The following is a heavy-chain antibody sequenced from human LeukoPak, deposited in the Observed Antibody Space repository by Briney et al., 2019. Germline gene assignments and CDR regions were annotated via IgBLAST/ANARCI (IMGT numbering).Heavy chain of an antibody. Sequence: ASVKVSCKASGYTFTGYYMHWVPQAPGQGLESMGRINPNRGGTNYAQKFQGRATMTRDTDLSTAYMELTRLRADATAVYCCARYCSGGSCHPGRIDTWGQGTLVTVSS. CDR2: INPNRGGT. CDR1: GYTFTGYY. CDR3: ARYCSGGSCHPGRIDT. V-gene: IGHV1-2*06. D-gene: IGHD2-15*01. J-gene: IGHJ5*02.